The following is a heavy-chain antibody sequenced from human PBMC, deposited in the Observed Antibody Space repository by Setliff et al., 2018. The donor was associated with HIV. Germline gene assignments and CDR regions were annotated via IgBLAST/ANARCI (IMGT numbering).Heavy chain of an antibody. CDR1: GYTFNNYG. CDR3: ARGVHSGGSGWYNWYFDL. Sequence: SVKVSCKASGYTFNNYGISWVRQAPGQGLEWMGGIIPTFDTANYAQKFQGRVTITADKSTNTVYMELNSLRSEDTAMYYCARGVHSGGSGWYNWYFDLWGRGTLVTVSS. J-gene: IGHJ2*01. V-gene: IGHV1-69*06. CDR2: IIPTFDTA. D-gene: IGHD6-19*01.